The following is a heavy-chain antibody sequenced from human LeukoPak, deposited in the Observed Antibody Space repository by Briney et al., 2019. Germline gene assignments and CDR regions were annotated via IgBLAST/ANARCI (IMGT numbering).Heavy chain of an antibody. CDR1: GFTVSSNY. Sequence: GGSLRLSCAASGFTVSSNYMSWVRQAPGKGLEWVSVIYSGGSTYYADSVKGRFTISRDNSKNTLYLQMNGLRAEDTAVYYCARDGITIFGVVTYDYWGQGTLVTVSS. D-gene: IGHD3-3*01. J-gene: IGHJ4*02. V-gene: IGHV3-66*02. CDR2: IYSGGST. CDR3: ARDGITIFGVVTYDY.